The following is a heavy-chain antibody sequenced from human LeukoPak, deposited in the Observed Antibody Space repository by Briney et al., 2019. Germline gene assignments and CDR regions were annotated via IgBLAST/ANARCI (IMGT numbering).Heavy chain of an antibody. Sequence: SETLSLTCTVSGGSISSYYWSWIRQPPGKGLEWIGYIYYSGSTNYNPSLKSRVTISVDTSKNQFSLKLSSVTAADTAVYYCARVKNNWNYVHIYYFDYWGQGTLVTVSS. CDR1: GGSISSYY. CDR2: IYYSGST. CDR3: ARVKNNWNYVHIYYFDY. D-gene: IGHD1-7*01. V-gene: IGHV4-59*01. J-gene: IGHJ4*02.